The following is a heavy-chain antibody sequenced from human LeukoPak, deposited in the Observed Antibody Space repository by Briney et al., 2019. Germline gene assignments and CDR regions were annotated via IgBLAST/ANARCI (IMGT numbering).Heavy chain of an antibody. CDR2: IKNSGDST. V-gene: IGHV3-23*01. CDR1: GFTFSTYA. CDR3: ARDRRYYGSGTDLDPIDAFDI. Sequence: GGSLRLSCAASGFTFSTYAMSWVRQAPGKGLEWVSGIKNSGDSTFYADFVKGRFTISRDNSRNTLFLQMNSLRAEDTAVYYCARDRRYYGSGTDLDPIDAFDIWGQGTMVTVSS. J-gene: IGHJ3*02. D-gene: IGHD3-10*01.